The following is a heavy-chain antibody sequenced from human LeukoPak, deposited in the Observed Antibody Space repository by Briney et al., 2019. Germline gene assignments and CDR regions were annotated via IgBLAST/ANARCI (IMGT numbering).Heavy chain of an antibody. CDR3: TTDVATVKDY. CDR1: GFTFSNAW. Sequence: GGALRLSRAASGFTFSNAWLSWVRQALGKGLEWVGRIKSKTDGGTTDYAAPVKGRFTISRDDSKNTLYLQMNSLKTENTAVYYSTTDVATVKDYWSQGTLLTVSS. CDR2: IKSKTDGGTT. V-gene: IGHV3-15*01. J-gene: IGHJ4*02. D-gene: IGHD5-12*01.